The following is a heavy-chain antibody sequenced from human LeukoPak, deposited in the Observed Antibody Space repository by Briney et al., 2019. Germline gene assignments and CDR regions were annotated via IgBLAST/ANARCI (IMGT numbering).Heavy chain of an antibody. CDR3: ARDSGRDAFDI. Sequence: PSETLSLTCTVSGGSISSGDYYWSWIRQPPGKGLEWIGRIYTSGSTNYNPSLKSRVTISVDTSKNQFSLKLSSVTAADTAVYYCARDSGRDAFDIWGQGTMVTVSS. V-gene: IGHV4-61*02. CDR2: IYTSGST. CDR1: GGSISSGDYY. J-gene: IGHJ3*02. D-gene: IGHD1-26*01.